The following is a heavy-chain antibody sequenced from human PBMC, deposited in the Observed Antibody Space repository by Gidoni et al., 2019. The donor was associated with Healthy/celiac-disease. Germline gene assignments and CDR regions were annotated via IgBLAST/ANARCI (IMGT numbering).Heavy chain of an antibody. D-gene: IGHD2-15*01. V-gene: IGHV1-2*04. CDR2: INPNSGGT. J-gene: IGHJ6*02. Sequence: QVPLLQSGAEVKKPGASVLVSCTASGYTFTGSYLPWVRQAPGQGLEWMGWINPNSGGTNYAQKFQGWVNMNRDTSISTAYMELSRLRSDDTAVYYCARDLPHGGRSYDVWGQGTTVTVSS. CDR1: GYTFTGSY. CDR3: ARDLPHGGRSYDV.